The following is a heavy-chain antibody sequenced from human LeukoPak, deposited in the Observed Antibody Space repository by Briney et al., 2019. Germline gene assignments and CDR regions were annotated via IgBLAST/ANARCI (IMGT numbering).Heavy chain of an antibody. D-gene: IGHD6-13*01. V-gene: IGHV3-9*03. CDR2: ISWNSGSI. CDR3: AKDRQLVQEGYYFDY. CDR1: GFTFDDYA. J-gene: IGHJ4*02. Sequence: GGSLRLSCAASGFTFDDYAMHWVRQAPGKGLEWVSGISWNSGSIGYADSVKGRFTISRDNAKNSLYLQMNSLRAEDMALYYCAKDRQLVQEGYYFDYWGQGTLVTVSS.